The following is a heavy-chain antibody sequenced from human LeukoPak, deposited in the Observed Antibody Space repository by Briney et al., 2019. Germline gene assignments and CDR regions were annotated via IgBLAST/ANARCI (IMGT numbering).Heavy chain of an antibody. D-gene: IGHD3-10*01. CDR3: AKDMGLWFGELFDY. CDR2: ISWNSGSI. Sequence: GRSLRLSCAASGFTFDDYAMHWVRQAPGKGLEWVSGISWNSGSIGYEDSVKGRFTISRDNAKNSLYLQMNSLRAEDTALYYCAKDMGLWFGELFDYWGQGTLVTVSS. CDR1: GFTFDDYA. V-gene: IGHV3-9*01. J-gene: IGHJ4*02.